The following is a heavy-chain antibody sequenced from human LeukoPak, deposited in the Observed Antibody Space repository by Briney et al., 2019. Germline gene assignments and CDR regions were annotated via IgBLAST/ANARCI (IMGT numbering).Heavy chain of an antibody. Sequence: SQTLSLTCTVSGGSISRSDYYWTWIRQPPGKGLEWIGYIYYSGSTYYNPSLKSRVSILVDTSKNRFSLKLSSVTAADTAVYYCARDVGSKDYFDYWGQGTLVSVSS. V-gene: IGHV4-30-4*01. CDR3: ARDVGSKDYFDY. CDR2: IYYSGST. CDR1: GGSISRSDYY. D-gene: IGHD2-15*01. J-gene: IGHJ4*02.